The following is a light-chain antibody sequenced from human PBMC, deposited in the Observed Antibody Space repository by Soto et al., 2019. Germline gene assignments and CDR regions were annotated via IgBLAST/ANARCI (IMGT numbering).Light chain of an antibody. CDR3: QKYDSVQFT. CDR2: TAS. V-gene: IGKV1-27*01. J-gene: IGKJ3*01. CDR1: QGISNY. Sequence: DIQMTQSPSSLSASVGDRVTITCRATQGISNYLAWYQQKPGKVPDLLIYTASTLQSGVPSRFSGSGSGTDFTLTINSLQHEYVATNYCQKYDSVQFTFGPGNNVDIK.